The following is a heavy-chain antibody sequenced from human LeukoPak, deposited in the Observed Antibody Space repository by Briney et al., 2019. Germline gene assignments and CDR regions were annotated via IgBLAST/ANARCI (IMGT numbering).Heavy chain of an antibody. CDR1: GYTFTSYY. CDR3: ATVGFGEFAA. CDR2: INPSGGST. Sequence: GASVKVSCKASGYTFTSYYMHWVRQAPGQGLEWMGIINPSGGSTSYAQKFQGRVTMTEDTSTDTAYMELSSLRSEDTAVYYCATVGFGEFAAWGQGTLVTVSS. D-gene: IGHD3-10*01. V-gene: IGHV1-46*01. J-gene: IGHJ5*02.